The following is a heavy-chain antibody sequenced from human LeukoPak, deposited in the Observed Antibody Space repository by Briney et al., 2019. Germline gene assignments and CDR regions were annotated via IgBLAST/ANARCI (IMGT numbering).Heavy chain of an antibody. V-gene: IGHV4-59*08. CDR3: ARHGVYRWLVARDAFDI. J-gene: IGHJ3*02. CDR1: GGSISSYY. CDR2: IYYSGST. D-gene: IGHD3-22*01. Sequence: PSETLSLTCTVSGGSISSYYWSWIRQPPGKGLEWIGYIYYSGSTNYNPSLKSRVTISVDTSKNQFSLKLSSVTAADTAVYYCARHGVYRWLVARDAFDIWGQGTMVTVSS.